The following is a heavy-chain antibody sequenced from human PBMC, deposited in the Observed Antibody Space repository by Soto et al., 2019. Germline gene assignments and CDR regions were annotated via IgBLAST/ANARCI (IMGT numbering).Heavy chain of an antibody. CDR3: ANRLQYYFDY. V-gene: IGHV3-23*01. Sequence: GGSLRLSCGVSGFTVTSNGVSWVRQAPGKGXEXVXXXSXNXXXIXXXXSVKGRVTICRDISRNTVFLQMDSLRAEDTAVYYCANRLQYYFDYWGQGTLVTVSS. CDR1: GFTVTSNG. CDR2: XSXNXXXI. J-gene: IGHJ4*02. D-gene: IGHD4-4*01.